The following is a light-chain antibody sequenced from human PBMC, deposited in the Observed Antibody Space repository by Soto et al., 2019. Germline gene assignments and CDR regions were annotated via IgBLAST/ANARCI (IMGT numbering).Light chain of an antibody. V-gene: IGKV3-15*01. CDR1: QRVSCN. CDR3: QQYNNWPQT. CDR2: GAS. Sequence: EVVRTKSPASLSVSPGERATLSCRASQRVSCNLAWCQPKPGQAPRLLIYGASTRATGIPARFSGSGSGTEFTLTISSLQSEDFAVYYCQQYNNWPQTFGQGTKVEIK. J-gene: IGKJ1*01.